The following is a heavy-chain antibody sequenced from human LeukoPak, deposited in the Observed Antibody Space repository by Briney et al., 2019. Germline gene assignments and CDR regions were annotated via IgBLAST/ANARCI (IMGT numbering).Heavy chain of an antibody. CDR1: GFTFSSSG. CDR2: ISGSGGST. D-gene: IGHD2-21*02. J-gene: IGHJ3*02. V-gene: IGHV3-23*01. Sequence: QSGGSLRLSCAASGFTFSSSGMHWVRQAPGKGLEWVSAISGSGGSTYYADSVKGRFTISRDNSKNTLYLQMNSLRAEDTAVYYCAKDRLFLDAFDIWGQGTMVTVSS. CDR3: AKDRLFLDAFDI.